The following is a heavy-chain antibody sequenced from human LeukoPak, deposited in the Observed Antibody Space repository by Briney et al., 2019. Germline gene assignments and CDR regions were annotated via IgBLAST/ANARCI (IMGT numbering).Heavy chain of an antibody. CDR2: ITGSSAST. CDR3: AKLDYYDTH. J-gene: IGHJ4*02. CDR1: GXTFSSYA. V-gene: IGHV3-23*01. D-gene: IGHD3-22*01. Sequence: PGGSLRLSCAASGXTFSSYAMSWVRQAPGKGLEWVSSITGSSASTYYADSVKGRFTISRDNSKNTLYLQMNSLRAEDTAVYFCAKLDYYDTHWGQGTLVTVSS.